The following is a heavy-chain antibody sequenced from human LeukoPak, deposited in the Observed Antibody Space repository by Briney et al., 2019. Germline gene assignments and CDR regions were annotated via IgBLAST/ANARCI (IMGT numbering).Heavy chain of an antibody. D-gene: IGHD3-22*01. CDR2: INHSGDT. J-gene: IGHJ3*01. CDR3: ARGRYYYENTGYYYVYSFDV. V-gene: IGHV4-34*01. CDR1: GGSFSGYY. Sequence: PSETLSLTCAVYGGSFSGYYWTWIRQSPDKGLEWIGEINHSGDTKYNPSLKSRVNISVDRSKNQFTLKLNSVTAADTAVYYCARGRYYYENTGYYYVYSFDVWGQGTMVTVSS.